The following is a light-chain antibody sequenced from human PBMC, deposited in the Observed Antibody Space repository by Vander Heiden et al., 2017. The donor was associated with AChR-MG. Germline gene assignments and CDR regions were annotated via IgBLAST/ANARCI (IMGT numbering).Light chain of an antibody. Sequence: EIVLTQSPGTLSLSPGERATLSCRASQSVSSIYLAWYQQKPGQAPRLLIYGASSRATGIPDRFSGSGSGTDFTLTISRLEPEDFAVYYCQQYGSSPVTFGQATRLEIK. CDR1: QSVSSIY. CDR3: QQYGSSPVT. V-gene: IGKV3-20*01. CDR2: GAS. J-gene: IGKJ5*01.